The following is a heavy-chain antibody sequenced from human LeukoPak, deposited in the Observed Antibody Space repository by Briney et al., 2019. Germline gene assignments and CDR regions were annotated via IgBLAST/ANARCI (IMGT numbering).Heavy chain of an antibody. CDR3: AKQLGYCSDGSCYFPY. D-gene: IGHD2-15*01. CDR2: ISNNGGYT. J-gene: IGHJ4*02. V-gene: IGHV3-23*01. Sequence: GGSLRLSCIASGFTFSSYAMSWVRQAPGKGLEWVSAISNNGGYTYYADSVQGRFTISRDNSKSTLCLQMNSLRAEDTAVYYCAKQLGYCSDGSCYFPYWGQGTLVTVSS. CDR1: GFTFSSYA.